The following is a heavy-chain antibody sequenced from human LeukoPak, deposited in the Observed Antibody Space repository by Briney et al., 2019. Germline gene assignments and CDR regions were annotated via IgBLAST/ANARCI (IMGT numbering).Heavy chain of an antibody. CDR1: GGSISSYSYY. D-gene: IGHD3-3*01. CDR3: ARRITIFGVVILPDAFDI. CDR2: IYYSVST. J-gene: IGHJ3*02. Sequence: SETLTLTCTVSGGSISSYSYYWGWIRQPPGKGLEWIGNIYYSVSTYYDPSLQSRLTISVDTSNTQFSLQLSSVTASDTAVYYCARRITIFGVVILPDAFDIWGQGTMVTVSS. V-gene: IGHV4-39*01.